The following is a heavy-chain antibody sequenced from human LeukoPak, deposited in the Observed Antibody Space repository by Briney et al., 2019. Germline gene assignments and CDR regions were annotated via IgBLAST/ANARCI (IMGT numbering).Heavy chain of an antibody. D-gene: IGHD3-3*01. V-gene: IGHV1-2*02. Sequence: GASVKVSCKASGYTFTGYYMHWVRQAPGQGLEWMGWINPNSGGTNYAQKFQGRVTMTRDTSIRTACMELSRLRSDDPAVYYCARDLLRVFGVVSQNWFDPWGQGTLVTVSS. J-gene: IGHJ5*02. CDR2: INPNSGGT. CDR3: ARDLLRVFGVVSQNWFDP. CDR1: GYTFTGYY.